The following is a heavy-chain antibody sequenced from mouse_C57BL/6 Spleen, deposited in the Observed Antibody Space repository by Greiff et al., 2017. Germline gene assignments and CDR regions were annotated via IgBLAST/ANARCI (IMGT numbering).Heavy chain of an antibody. CDR2: ISDGGSYT. D-gene: IGHD4-1*01. CDR3: ARDRPGNYFDY. V-gene: IGHV5-4*01. J-gene: IGHJ2*01. CDR1: GFTFSSYA. Sequence: EVQVVESGGGLVKPGGSLKLSCAASGFTFSSYAMSWVRQTPEKRLEWVATISDGGSYTYYPDNVKGRFTISRDNAKNNLYLQMSHLKSEDTAMYYCARDRPGNYFDYWGQGTTLTVSS.